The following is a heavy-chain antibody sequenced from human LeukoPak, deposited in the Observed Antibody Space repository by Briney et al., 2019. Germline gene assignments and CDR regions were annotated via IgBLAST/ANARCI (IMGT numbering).Heavy chain of an antibody. CDR2: IYTSGST. CDR3: ARDNSDYGVLNWFDP. Sequence: SETLSLTCTVSGGSISSHYWSWIRQPAGKGLEWIGRIYTSGSTNYNPSLKSRVTMSVDTSKNQFSLELSSVTAADTAVYYCARDNSDYGVLNWFDPWGQGTLVTVSS. V-gene: IGHV4-4*07. J-gene: IGHJ5*02. D-gene: IGHD4-17*01. CDR1: GGSISSHY.